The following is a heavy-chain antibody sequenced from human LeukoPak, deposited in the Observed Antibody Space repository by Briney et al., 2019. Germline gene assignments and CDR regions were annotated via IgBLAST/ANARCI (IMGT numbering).Heavy chain of an antibody. Sequence: PGGSLRLSCAASGVTFSSYVMSWVRQAPGKGPEWVSGISGSGGGTYYADSVKGGLAISRDNSKNTLYLQMNRLRAEDTAVYYCVQEGPRGLAFDIWGQGTKVTVSS. CDR3: VQEGPRGLAFDI. J-gene: IGHJ3*02. CDR1: GVTFSSYV. CDR2: ISGSGGGT. V-gene: IGHV3-23*01.